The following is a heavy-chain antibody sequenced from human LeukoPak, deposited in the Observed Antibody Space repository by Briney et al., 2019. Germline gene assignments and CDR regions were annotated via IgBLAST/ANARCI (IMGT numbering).Heavy chain of an antibody. Sequence: PGGSLRLSCAASGFTFSDYYMSWIRQAPGKGLEWVSYISSSGSTIYYADSVKGRFTISRDNAKNSLYLQMNSLRAEDTAVYYCTRLGTMIVVVKPYYFDYWGQGTLVTVSS. V-gene: IGHV3-11*01. CDR1: GFTFSDYY. D-gene: IGHD3-22*01. CDR3: TRLGTMIVVVKPYYFDY. J-gene: IGHJ4*02. CDR2: ISSSGSTI.